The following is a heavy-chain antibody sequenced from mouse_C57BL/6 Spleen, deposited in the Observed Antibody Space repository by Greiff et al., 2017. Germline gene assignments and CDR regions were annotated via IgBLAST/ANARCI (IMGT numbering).Heavy chain of an antibody. CDR3: ARGRDTAMDD. CDR2: IDPSDSYT. CDR1: GYTFTSYW. J-gene: IGHJ4*01. V-gene: IGHV1-69*01. Sequence: QVQLQQPGAELVMPGASVKLSCKASGYTFTSYWMPWVKQRPGQGLEWIGEIDPSDSYTNYNHKFKGKSTLTVDKSSSTADRQLSSLTSEDSAGYDGARGRDTAMDDWGQGTSVTVSS.